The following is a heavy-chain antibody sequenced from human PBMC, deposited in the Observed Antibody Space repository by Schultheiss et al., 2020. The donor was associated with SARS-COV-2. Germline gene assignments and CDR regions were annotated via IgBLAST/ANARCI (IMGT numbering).Heavy chain of an antibody. CDR1: GFTLSGFL. V-gene: IGHV3-74*01. CDR2: LISDGSST. Sequence: GESLKISCAASGFTLSGFLMHWVRQAPGKGLVWVSRLISDGSSTSYADSVKGRFTISRDNAKNTLYLQMNSLRAEDTAVYYCTFLGLIAAAGTVGMDVWGQGTTVTVSS. CDR3: TFLGLIAAAGTVGMDV. D-gene: IGHD6-13*01. J-gene: IGHJ6*02.